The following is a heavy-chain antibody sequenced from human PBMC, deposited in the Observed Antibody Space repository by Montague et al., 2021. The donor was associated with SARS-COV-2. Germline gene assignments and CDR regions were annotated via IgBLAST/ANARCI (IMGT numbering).Heavy chain of an antibody. Sequence: SLILSCAASGFTFSSYSMNWVRQAPGKGLEWVSYISSSSSTIYYADSVNGRFTISRDNAKNSLYLQMNSLRDEDTAVYYCARDLGLVPAMVYYYYYGMDVWGQGTTVTVSS. CDR3: ARDLGLVPAMVYYYYYGMDV. CDR1: GFTFSSYS. J-gene: IGHJ6*02. V-gene: IGHV3-48*02. CDR2: ISSSSSTI. D-gene: IGHD5-18*01.